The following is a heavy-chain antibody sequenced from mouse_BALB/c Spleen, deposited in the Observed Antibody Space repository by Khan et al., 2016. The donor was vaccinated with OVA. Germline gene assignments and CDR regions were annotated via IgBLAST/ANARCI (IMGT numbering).Heavy chain of an antibody. V-gene: IGHV1-55*01. J-gene: IGHJ2*01. D-gene: IGHD3-1*01. CDR2: IYPGSGST. CDR1: GYNFTSYW. CDR3: ARRGYWGLGYFDY. Sequence: QVQLQQPGAELVKPGTSVKLSCKASGYNFTSYWINWVKLRPGQGLEWIGNIYPGSGSTNYNEKFKSKATLTVDTSSSTADMQLSSLASEDSALYYYARRGYWGLGYFDYWGQGTTLTVSS.